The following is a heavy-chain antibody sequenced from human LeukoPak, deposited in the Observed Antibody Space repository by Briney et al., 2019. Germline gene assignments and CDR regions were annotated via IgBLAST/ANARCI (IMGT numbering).Heavy chain of an antibody. D-gene: IGHD1-26*01. CDR1: GFTFDDYA. CDR3: ARDLRELPAYYDY. J-gene: IGHJ4*02. V-gene: IGHV3-9*01. CDR2: ISWNSGSI. Sequence: GRSLRLSCAASGFTFDDYAMHWVRQAPGKGLEWVSGISWNSGSIGYADSVKGRFTISRDNAKNSLYLQMNSLRAEDTAVYYCARDLRELPAYYDYWGQGTLVTVSS.